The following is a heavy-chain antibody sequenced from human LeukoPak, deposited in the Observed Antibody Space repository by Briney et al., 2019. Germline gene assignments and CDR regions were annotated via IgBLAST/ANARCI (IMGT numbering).Heavy chain of an antibody. CDR1: GFTFSSYS. V-gene: IGHV3-21*01. CDR2: ISSGGTYI. CDR3: ARDRSGYSGYECLAY. D-gene: IGHD5-12*01. J-gene: IGHJ4*02. Sequence: PGGSLRLSCAGSGFTFSSYSMNWVRQATGKGPEWVSSISSGGTYIYYADSVKGRFTISRDNTKNSLYLQMNSLRAEDTAVYYCARDRSGYSGYECLAYWGQGNLVTVSS.